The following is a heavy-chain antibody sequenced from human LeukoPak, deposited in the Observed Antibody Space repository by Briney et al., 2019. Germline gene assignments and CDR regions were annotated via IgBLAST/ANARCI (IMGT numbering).Heavy chain of an antibody. D-gene: IGHD6-13*01. Sequence: GGSLRLSCAASGFTFDDYAMHWVRQAPGKGLEWVSGISWNSGSIGYADSVKGRFTISRDNAKNSLFLQMNSLRAEDTAVYYCAKDILAAGLFFDYWGQGALVTVSS. J-gene: IGHJ4*02. CDR3: AKDILAAGLFFDY. CDR2: ISWNSGSI. V-gene: IGHV3-9*01. CDR1: GFTFDDYA.